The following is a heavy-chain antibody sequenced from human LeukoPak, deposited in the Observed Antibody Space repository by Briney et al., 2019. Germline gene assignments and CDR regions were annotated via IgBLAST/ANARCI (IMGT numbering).Heavy chain of an antibody. CDR3: ATCYGDPFFDY. CDR1: GGSFSGYY. J-gene: IGHJ4*02. Sequence: SETLSLTCAVYGGSFSGYYWSWIRQPPGKGLEWIGEINHSGSTNYNPSLKSRVTISVDTSKNQFSLKLSSVTAADTAVYHCATCYGDPFFDYWGQGTLVTVSP. CDR2: INHSGST. V-gene: IGHV4-34*01. D-gene: IGHD2-2*01.